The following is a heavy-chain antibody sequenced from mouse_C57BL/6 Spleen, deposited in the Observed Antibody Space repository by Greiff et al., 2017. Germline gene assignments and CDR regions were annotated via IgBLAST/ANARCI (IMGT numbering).Heavy chain of an antibody. CDR1: GFTFSDYG. CDR2: ISNLAYSI. D-gene: IGHD1-1*01. J-gene: IGHJ3*01. Sequence: EVKVEESGGGLVQPGGSLKLSCAASGFTFSDYGMAWVRQAPRKGPEWVAFISNLAYSIYYADTVTGRFTISRENAKNTLYLEMSSLRSEDTAMYYCASSRNYYGSSSAWFAYWGQGTLVTVSA. CDR3: ASSRNYYGSSSAWFAY. V-gene: IGHV5-15*04.